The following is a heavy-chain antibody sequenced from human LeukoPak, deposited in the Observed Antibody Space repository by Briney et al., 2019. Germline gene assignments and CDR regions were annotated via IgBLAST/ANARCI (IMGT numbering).Heavy chain of an antibody. CDR3: GRVVYWGAGSFYFDY. Sequence: PAETLSLACAASGYSISSCYYWGWIRPPPGKGLECTGSIYHSGSTYYAPSLKSRVTISGDTSKNQFSLKLSTVTAADTAVYYYGRVVYWGAGSFYFDYWGQGTLVTVSS. V-gene: IGHV4-38-2*01. CDR2: IYHSGST. J-gene: IGHJ4*02. D-gene: IGHD3-10*01. CDR1: GYSISSCYY.